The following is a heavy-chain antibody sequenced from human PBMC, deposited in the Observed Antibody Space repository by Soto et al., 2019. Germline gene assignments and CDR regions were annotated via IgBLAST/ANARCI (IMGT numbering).Heavy chain of an antibody. D-gene: IGHD4-17*01. Sequence: QVQLVQSGAEVKKPGSSVKVSCKASGGTFSSYTISWVRQAPGQGLEWMGRIIPILGIANYAQKFQGRVTSTADKSTSTAYMELSSLRSEDTAVYYCARGGDYGDYGDWFDPWGQGTLVTVSS. CDR1: GGTFSSYT. V-gene: IGHV1-69*02. CDR3: ARGGDYGDYGDWFDP. J-gene: IGHJ5*02. CDR2: IIPILGIA.